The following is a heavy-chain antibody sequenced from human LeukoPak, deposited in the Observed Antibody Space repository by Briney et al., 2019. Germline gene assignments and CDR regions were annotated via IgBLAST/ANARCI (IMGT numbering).Heavy chain of an antibody. D-gene: IGHD6-13*01. Sequence: PGGSLRLSCAASGFTFSSYAMHWVRQAPGKGLEWVAVISYDGSNEYYADSVKGRFTISRDNSKNTLYLQMNSLRAEDTAVYYCASRYSSSWYVLDYWGQGTLVTVYS. CDR2: ISYDGSNE. CDR1: GFTFSSYA. J-gene: IGHJ4*02. V-gene: IGHV3-30-3*01. CDR3: ASRYSSSWYVLDY.